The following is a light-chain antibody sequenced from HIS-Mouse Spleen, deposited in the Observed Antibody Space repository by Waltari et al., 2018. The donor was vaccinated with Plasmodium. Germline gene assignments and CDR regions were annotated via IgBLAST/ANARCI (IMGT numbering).Light chain of an antibody. CDR1: QDISTY. CDR2: DAS. V-gene: IGKV1-33*01. J-gene: IGKJ3*01. Sequence: DIQMTQSPSSLSASVGARVTITCQASQDISTYLNWYQQKPGKATKLLIYDASNLETGVPSRFSGSGSGTDFTFTISSLQPEDIATYYCQQYDNLPPLFTFGPGTKVDIK. CDR3: QQYDNLPPLFT.